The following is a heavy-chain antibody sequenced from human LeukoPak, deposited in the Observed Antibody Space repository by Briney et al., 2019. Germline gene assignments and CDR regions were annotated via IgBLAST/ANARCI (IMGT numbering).Heavy chain of an antibody. J-gene: IGHJ6*03. D-gene: IGHD2-15*01. CDR1: GASLSSYY. Sequence: PSETLSLTCSVSGASLSSYYWDWLRQSPGKGLEWIGYVHYSGSSAYIPSLKSRVTMSVDTSKNHFSLSLTSVTAADTALYFCARWYCSDNLCFHMDVWGKGTTVTVFS. CDR3: ARWYCSDNLCFHMDV. V-gene: IGHV4-59*08. CDR2: VHYSGSS.